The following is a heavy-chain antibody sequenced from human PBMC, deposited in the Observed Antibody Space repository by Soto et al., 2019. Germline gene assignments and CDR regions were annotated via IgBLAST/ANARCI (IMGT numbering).Heavy chain of an antibody. CDR2: IYYSGST. CDR3: ARPNRIAVADDAFDI. V-gene: IGHV4-59*08. J-gene: IGHJ3*02. D-gene: IGHD6-19*01. Sequence: SETLSLTCTVSGGSISSYYWSWIRQPPGKGLEWIGYIYYSGSTNYNPSLKSRATISVDTSKTQFSLKLSSVTAADTAVYYCARPNRIAVADDAFDIWGQGTMVTVSS. CDR1: GGSISSYY.